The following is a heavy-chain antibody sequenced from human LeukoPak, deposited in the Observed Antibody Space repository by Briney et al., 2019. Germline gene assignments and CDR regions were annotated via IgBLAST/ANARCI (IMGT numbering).Heavy chain of an antibody. CDR1: GGSFSGYY. CDR3: ARLRGARHDY. Sequence: SETLSLTCAVYGGSFSGYYWSWIRQPPGKGLEWIGEINHSGSTNYNPSLKSRVTISVDTSKNQFSLKLSSVTAADTAVYYCARLRGARHDYWGQGTLVTVSS. D-gene: IGHD1-26*01. J-gene: IGHJ4*02. CDR2: INHSGST. V-gene: IGHV4-34*01.